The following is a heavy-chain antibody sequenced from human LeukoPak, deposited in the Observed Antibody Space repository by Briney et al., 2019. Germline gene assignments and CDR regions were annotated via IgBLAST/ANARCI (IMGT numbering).Heavy chain of an antibody. V-gene: IGHV3-7*01. CDR2: IKQDGNEK. CDR1: GFTFSSYW. D-gene: IGHD5-18*01. CDR3: ARVVVQLWLPYNWFDP. Sequence: PGGSLRLSCAASGFTFSSYWMSWVRQAPGKGLEWVANIKQDGNEKYYVDSVKGRFTISRDNAKNSLYLQMNSLRAEDTAVYYCARVVVQLWLPYNWFDPWGQGTLVTVSS. J-gene: IGHJ5*02.